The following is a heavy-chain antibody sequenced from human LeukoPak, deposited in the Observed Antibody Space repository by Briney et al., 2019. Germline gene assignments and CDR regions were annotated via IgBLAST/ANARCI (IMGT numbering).Heavy chain of an antibody. D-gene: IGHD2-15*01. V-gene: IGHV3-21*01. Sequence: PGGSLRLSCAASGFTFSSYSMNWVRQAPGKGLEWVSSISSSSSYIYYADSVKGRFTISRDNAKNSLYLQMNSLRAEDTAVYYCASDSYATYTGMDVWGQGTTVTVSS. CDR3: ASDSYATYTGMDV. CDR2: ISSSSSYI. CDR1: GFTFSSYS. J-gene: IGHJ6*02.